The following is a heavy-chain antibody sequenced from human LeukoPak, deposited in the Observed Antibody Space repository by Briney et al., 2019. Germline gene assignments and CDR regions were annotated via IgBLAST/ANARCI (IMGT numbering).Heavy chain of an antibody. CDR3: ARATGSSSWYYFGY. J-gene: IGHJ4*02. D-gene: IGHD6-13*01. V-gene: IGHV3-21*01. CDR1: GFTFSSYS. Sequence: GGSLRLSCAASGFTFSSYSMNWVRQAPGKGLEWVSSISSSSSYMYYADSVKGRFTISRDNAKNSLYLQMNSLRAEDTAVYYCARATGSSSWYYFGYWGQGTLVTVSS. CDR2: ISSSSSYM.